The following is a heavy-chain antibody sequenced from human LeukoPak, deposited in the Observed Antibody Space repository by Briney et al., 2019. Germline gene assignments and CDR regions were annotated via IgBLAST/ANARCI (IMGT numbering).Heavy chain of an antibody. J-gene: IGHJ4*02. CDR2: VYFSGNT. D-gene: IGHD3-16*01. CDR3: ARTWGYFDY. CDR1: GGSISNYY. V-gene: IGHV4-59*01. Sequence: SETLSLTCTVSGGSISNYYWSWIRQPPGKGLKWIGFVYFSGNTNYNPSLKSQVTISVDTSKNQFSLKLSSVTAADTAVYYCARTWGYFDYWGQGTLVTVFS.